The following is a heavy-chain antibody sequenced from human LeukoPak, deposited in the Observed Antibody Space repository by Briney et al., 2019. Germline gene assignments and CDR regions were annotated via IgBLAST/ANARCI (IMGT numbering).Heavy chain of an antibody. CDR1: GFTFSSYA. J-gene: IGHJ5*02. V-gene: IGHV3-23*01. Sequence: PGGSLRLSCAASGFTFSSYAMSWVRQAPGKGLEWVSAISGSGGSTYYADSVKGRFTISRDNSKNTLYLQMNSLRAEDTAVYYCARVGGYCSSTSCYRSFDPWGQGALVTVSS. CDR3: ARVGGYCSSTSCYRSFDP. CDR2: ISGSGGST. D-gene: IGHD2-2*02.